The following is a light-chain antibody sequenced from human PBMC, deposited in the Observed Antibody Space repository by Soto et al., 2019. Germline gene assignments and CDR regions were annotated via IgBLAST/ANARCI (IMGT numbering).Light chain of an antibody. CDR1: SDDIGGYDY. CDR3: SSYTTIKTVV. V-gene: IGLV2-8*01. Sequence: QSALPQTPSASGSPGQSVTISCTGSSDDIGGYDYVSWYQHHPGRTPKLIIYEVNKRPSGVPDRFSGSKSGNTASLTVSGLQAEDGADYYCSSYTTIKTVVFGGGTKLTVL. CDR2: EVN. J-gene: IGLJ2*01.